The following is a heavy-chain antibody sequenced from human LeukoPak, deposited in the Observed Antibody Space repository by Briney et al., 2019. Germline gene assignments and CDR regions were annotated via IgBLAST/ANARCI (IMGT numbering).Heavy chain of an antibody. D-gene: IGHD3-16*02. V-gene: IGHV3-23*01. J-gene: IGHJ3*02. CDR3: AREAAYDYVWGSYRPYDAFDI. CDR1: GFTFSSSA. CDR2: ISGSGSGGST. Sequence: GGSLRLSCAASGFTFSSSAMSWVRQAPGKGLEWVSNISGSGSGGSTYYADSAKGRFTISRDNSKNTLYLQMNSLRAEDTAVYYCAREAAYDYVWGSYRPYDAFDIWGQGTMVTVSS.